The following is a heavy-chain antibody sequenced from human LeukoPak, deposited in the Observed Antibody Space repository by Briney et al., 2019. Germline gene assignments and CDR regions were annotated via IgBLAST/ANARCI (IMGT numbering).Heavy chain of an antibody. J-gene: IGHJ4*02. CDR2: IYSGGST. Sequence: GGSLRLSCAASGFTVSSNYMSWVRQAPGKGLEWVSVIYSGGSTYYADSVKGRFTISRDNSRNTLYLQMNSLRAEDTAVYYCARDRDYDFWRTAYWGQGTLVTVSS. D-gene: IGHD3-3*01. CDR1: GFTVSSNY. CDR3: ARDRDYDFWRTAY. V-gene: IGHV3-66*02.